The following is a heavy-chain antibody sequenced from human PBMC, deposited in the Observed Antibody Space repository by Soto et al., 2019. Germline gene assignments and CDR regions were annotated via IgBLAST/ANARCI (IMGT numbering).Heavy chain of an antibody. CDR1: GFTFDDYA. CDR3: AKGGRGYYDSSGQDY. Sequence: PGGSLRLSCAASGFTFDDYAMHWVRQAPGKGLEWVSGISWNSGSIGYADSVKGRFTISRDNAKNSLYLQMNSLRAEDTALYYCAKGGRGYYDSSGQDYWGQGTLVTVSS. J-gene: IGHJ4*02. D-gene: IGHD3-22*01. CDR2: ISWNSGSI. V-gene: IGHV3-9*01.